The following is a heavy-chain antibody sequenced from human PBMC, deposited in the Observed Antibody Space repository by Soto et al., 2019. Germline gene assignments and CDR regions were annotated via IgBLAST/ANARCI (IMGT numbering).Heavy chain of an antibody. Sequence: PSETLSLTCAVSGGSISSSNWWSWVRQPPGKGLEWIGEIYHSGSTNYNPSLKSRVTISVDKSKNQFSLKLSPVIAADTAVYYCARVSGSYYYGMDVWGQGTTVTVSS. V-gene: IGHV4-4*02. CDR1: GGSISSSNW. J-gene: IGHJ6*02. CDR3: ARVSGSYYYGMDV. CDR2: IYHSGST. D-gene: IGHD1-26*01.